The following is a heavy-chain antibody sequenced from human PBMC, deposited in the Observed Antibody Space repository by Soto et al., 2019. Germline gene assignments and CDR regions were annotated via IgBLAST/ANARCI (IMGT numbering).Heavy chain of an antibody. D-gene: IGHD6-13*01. CDR3: AREESIAAAGTAYYYGMDV. CDR1: GGTFSSYA. J-gene: IGHJ6*02. Sequence: QVQLVQSGAEVKKPGSSVKVSCKASGGTFSSYAISWVRQAPGQGLEWMGGIIPIFGTANYAQKFQGRVTITADESTSTAYMELSSLRSEDTAVYYCAREESIAAAGTAYYYGMDVWGQGTTVTVFS. CDR2: IIPIFGTA. V-gene: IGHV1-69*12.